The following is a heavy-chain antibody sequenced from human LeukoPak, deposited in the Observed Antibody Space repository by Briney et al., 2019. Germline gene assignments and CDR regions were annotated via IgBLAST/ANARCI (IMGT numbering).Heavy chain of an antibody. Sequence: SETLSLTCTVSGGSISSYYWSWIRQPPGKGLEWIGYIYHSGSTYYNPSLKSRVTISVDRSKNQLSLKLSSVTAADTAVYYCARETHCGGDCDAFDIWGQGTMVTVSS. CDR1: GGSISSYY. D-gene: IGHD2-21*01. CDR2: IYHSGST. CDR3: ARETHCGGDCDAFDI. J-gene: IGHJ3*02. V-gene: IGHV4-59*12.